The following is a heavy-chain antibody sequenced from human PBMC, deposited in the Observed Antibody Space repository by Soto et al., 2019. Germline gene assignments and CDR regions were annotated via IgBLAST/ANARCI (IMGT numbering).Heavy chain of an antibody. Sequence: VQLVESGGGLVKPGGSLRLSCAASGFTFSGYPMNWVRQTPGKGLEWVSCISSSSDYIYYADSVQGRFTISRDNARNAVYLQMNSLRAEDTAVYYCARGRGSYFDNWGQGTLVTVSS. CDR3: ARGRGSYFDN. D-gene: IGHD1-26*01. CDR1: GFTFSGYP. V-gene: IGHV3-21*01. CDR2: ISSSSDYI. J-gene: IGHJ4*02.